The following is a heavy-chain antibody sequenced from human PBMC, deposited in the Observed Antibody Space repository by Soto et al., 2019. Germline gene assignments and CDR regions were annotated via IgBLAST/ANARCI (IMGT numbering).Heavy chain of an antibody. CDR1: GFTFSSYG. CDR3: ARDPYGSGSYSVYYYGMDV. Sequence: QVQLVESGGGVVQPGRSLRLSCAASGFTFSSYGMHWVRQAPGKGLEWVAVIWYDGSNKYYADSVKGRFTISRDNSKNTLYLQMNSLRAEDTAVYYCARDPYGSGSYSVYYYGMDVWGQGTTVTVSS. D-gene: IGHD3-10*01. V-gene: IGHV3-33*01. CDR2: IWYDGSNK. J-gene: IGHJ6*02.